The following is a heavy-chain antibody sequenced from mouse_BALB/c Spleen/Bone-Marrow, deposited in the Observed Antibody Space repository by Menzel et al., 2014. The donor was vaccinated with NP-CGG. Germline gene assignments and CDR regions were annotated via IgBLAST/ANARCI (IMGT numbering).Heavy chain of an antibody. CDR2: ISGGGSYR. Sequence: EVMLVESGGGLVKPGGSLKLSCTASGFTFSSYGMSWVRQTPEKRLEWVATISGGGSYRYYLDSVQGRITISRDNAKNNLYLQMSSLRSEDTALYYCATQNFDYWGQGTTLTVSS. V-gene: IGHV5-9-2*01. J-gene: IGHJ2*01. CDR3: ATQNFDY. CDR1: GFTFSSYG.